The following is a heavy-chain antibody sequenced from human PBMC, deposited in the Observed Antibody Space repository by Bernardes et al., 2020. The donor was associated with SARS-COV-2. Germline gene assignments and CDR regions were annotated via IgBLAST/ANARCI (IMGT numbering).Heavy chain of an antibody. D-gene: IGHD3-16*01. J-gene: IGHJ6*02. V-gene: IGHV1-8*02. CDR1: GYTFVDHD. CDR3: ARGRGGLYELGGGMDV. CDR2: MNPKSGNT. Sequence: ASVKVSCKASGYTFVDHDINWVRQAPGQGLEWMGWMNPKSGNTGYVRKFQGRVIMTRDTATRTVYMELSGLRYEDTAVYYCARGRGGLYELGGGMDVWGQGTTVTVSS.